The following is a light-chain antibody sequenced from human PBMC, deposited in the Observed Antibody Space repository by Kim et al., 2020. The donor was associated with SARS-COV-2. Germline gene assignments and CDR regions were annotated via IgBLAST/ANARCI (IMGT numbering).Light chain of an antibody. CDR3: GTWDSSLSAGV. Sequence: GRKVPIACSGSSSNIGNNYVSWYQQLPGTAPKLLMYDNNKRPSGIPDRFSGSKSGTSATLGITGLQTGDEADYYCGTWDSSLSAGVFGGGTQLTVL. V-gene: IGLV1-51*01. CDR1: SSNIGNNY. J-gene: IGLJ3*02. CDR2: DNN.